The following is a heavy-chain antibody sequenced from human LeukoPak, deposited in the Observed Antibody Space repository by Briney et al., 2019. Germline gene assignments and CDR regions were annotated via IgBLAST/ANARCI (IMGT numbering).Heavy chain of an antibody. V-gene: IGHV1-18*01. CDR2: ISAYNGNT. J-gene: IGHJ4*02. CDR1: GYTFTSYG. CDR3: ARSYYYDSSGYYNFDY. Sequence: ASVKVSCKASGYTFTSYGITWLRQAPGQGLEWMGWISAYNGNTNYAQKVQGRVTMTTDTSTSTAYMELRSLRSEDTAVYYCARSYYYDSSGYYNFDYWGQGTLVTVSS. D-gene: IGHD3-22*01.